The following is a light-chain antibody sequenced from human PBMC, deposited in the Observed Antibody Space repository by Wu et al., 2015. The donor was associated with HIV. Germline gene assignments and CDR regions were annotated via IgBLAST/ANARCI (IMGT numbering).Light chain of an antibody. V-gene: IGKV1-9*01. J-gene: IGKJ1*01. CDR3: QQLKSYPWT. CDR1: QDIGRY. CDR2: AAS. Sequence: DIQLTQSPSFLSTSMGDRITITCRASQDIGRYLAWYQQKPGTAPKLLIFAASTLQSGVPLRFSGRGSGTEFTLSISSLQPEDFATYYCQQLKSYPWTFGQGTKV.